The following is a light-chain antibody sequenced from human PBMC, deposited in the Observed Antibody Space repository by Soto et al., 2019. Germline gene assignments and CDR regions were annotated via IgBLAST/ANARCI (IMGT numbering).Light chain of an antibody. Sequence: EILMTQSPATLSVSPGERGTLAWRASQSISNNLAWYQQKPGQAPRLLIYGAFTRATGIPARVSGSGSGTEFTLTISSLQSEDFAVYYCQQYDNWPYTFGPGTRLEI. J-gene: IGKJ2*01. V-gene: IGKV3-15*01. CDR2: GAF. CDR3: QQYDNWPYT. CDR1: QSISNN.